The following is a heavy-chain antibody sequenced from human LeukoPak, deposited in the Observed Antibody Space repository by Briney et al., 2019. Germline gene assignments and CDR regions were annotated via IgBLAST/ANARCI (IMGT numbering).Heavy chain of an antibody. V-gene: IGHV4-61*02. J-gene: IGHJ3*02. CDR1: GGSISSGSYH. CDR2: IYTSGST. Sequence: SQTLSFTCTVSGGSISSGSYHWSWIRQTAGKGLEWIGRIYTSGSTNYNPSLKSRVTISVDTSKNQFSLKLSSVTAADTAVYCCARDTAWRAFDIWGQGTMVTVSS. D-gene: IGHD5-18*01. CDR3: ARDTAWRAFDI.